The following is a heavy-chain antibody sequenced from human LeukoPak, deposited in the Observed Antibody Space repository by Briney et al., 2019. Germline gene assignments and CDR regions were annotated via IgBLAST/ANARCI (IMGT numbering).Heavy chain of an antibody. V-gene: IGHV3-53*01. CDR1: GFTVINNY. CDR2: IDSGGTT. CDR3: STSPSWGV. Sequence: GGSLRLSCAASGFTVINNYMTWVRQAPGKGLERVSVIDSGGTTHYADSVKGPSTNSRDNSKNTLYLQMNSLRVVDTAVYYCSTSPSWGVWGKGTTVTVSS. D-gene: IGHD3-16*01. J-gene: IGHJ6*04.